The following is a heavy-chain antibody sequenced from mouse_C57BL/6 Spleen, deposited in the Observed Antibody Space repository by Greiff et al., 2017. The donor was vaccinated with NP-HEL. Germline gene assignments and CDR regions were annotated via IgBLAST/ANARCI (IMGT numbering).Heavy chain of an antibody. CDR1: GYTFTSYW. J-gene: IGHJ4*01. CDR3: ARGITTVVALYYYAMDY. CDR2: INPSNGGT. D-gene: IGHD1-1*01. Sequence: QVQLQQPGSELVKPGASVKLSCKASGYTFTSYWMHWVKQRPGQGLEWIGNINPSNGGTNYNEKFKSKATLTVDKSSSTAYMQLSSLTSEDSAVYYCARGITTVVALYYYAMDYWGQGTSVTVSS. V-gene: IGHV1-53*01.